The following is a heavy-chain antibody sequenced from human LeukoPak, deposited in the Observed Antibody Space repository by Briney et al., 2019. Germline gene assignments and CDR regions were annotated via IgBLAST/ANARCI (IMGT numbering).Heavy chain of an antibody. CDR2: IYDSRSA. CDR1: GGSINDSGYF. J-gene: IGHJ4*02. Sequence: PSETLSLTCTVSGGSINDSGYFWSWIRQHPGQGLEWIGYIYDSRSAYYNPSLKSRVTISVDTSQNQFSLNLSSVTAADTAVYYCARGSEIFDYWGQGTLVTVSS. D-gene: IGHD5-24*01. CDR3: ARGSEIFDY. V-gene: IGHV4-31*03.